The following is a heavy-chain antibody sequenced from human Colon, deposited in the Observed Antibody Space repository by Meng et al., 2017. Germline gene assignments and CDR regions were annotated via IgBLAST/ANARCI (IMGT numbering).Heavy chain of an antibody. CDR3: ARLVGNSWLPD. V-gene: IGHV6-1*01. CDR2: TFYRAKWIS. J-gene: IGHJ4*02. D-gene: IGHD6-13*01. CDR1: GDSVSSNDAT. Sequence: QVKLQQSGPGLGKPPQTLPLTYAISGDSVSSNDATWNWIRQSPSRGLEWLGRTFYRAKWISDYAVSLESRIPIHPDTSKNQFTLQLHSVPPEDPAVYYCARLVGNSWLPDWGQGTLVTVSS.